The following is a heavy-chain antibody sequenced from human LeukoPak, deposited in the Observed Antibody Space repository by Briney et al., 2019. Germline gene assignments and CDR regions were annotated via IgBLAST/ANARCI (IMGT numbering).Heavy chain of an antibody. V-gene: IGHV4-39*01. CDR3: ATQKRITIFGVVFNWFDL. CDR2: IYYSGST. Sequence: SETLSLTCTVSGGSISSSSYYWGWIRQPPGKGLEWIGSIYYSGSTYYNPSLKSRVTISVDTSKNQFSLKLSSVTAADTAVYYCATQKRITIFGVVFNWFDLWGQGTLVTVSS. D-gene: IGHD3-3*01. J-gene: IGHJ5*02. CDR1: GGSISSSSYY.